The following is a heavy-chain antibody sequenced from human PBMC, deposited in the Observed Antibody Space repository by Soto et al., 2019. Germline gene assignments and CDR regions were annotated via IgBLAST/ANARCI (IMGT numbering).Heavy chain of an antibody. CDR2: ISGSGGST. Sequence: GGSLRLSCAASGFTFSSYAMSWVRQAPGKGLEWVSAISGSGGSTYYADSVKGRFTISRDNSKNTLYLQMNSLRAEDTAVYYCAKSGAAHGKPYYYYGMDVWGQGTTVTVSS. D-gene: IGHD6-13*01. V-gene: IGHV3-23*01. J-gene: IGHJ6*02. CDR3: AKSGAAHGKPYYYYGMDV. CDR1: GFTFSSYA.